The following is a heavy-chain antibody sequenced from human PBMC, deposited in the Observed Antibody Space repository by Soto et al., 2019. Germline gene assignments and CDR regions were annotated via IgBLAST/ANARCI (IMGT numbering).Heavy chain of an antibody. J-gene: IGHJ6*02. CDR2: INPSGGST. CDR1: GYTFTSYY. CDR3: ARDLRLTYYDFWSGYSPSDYGMDV. V-gene: IGHV1-46*01. D-gene: IGHD3-3*01. Sequence: ASVKVSCKASGYTFTSYYMHWVRQAPGQGLEWMGIINPSGGSTSYAQKFQGRVTMTRDTSTSTVYMELSSLRSEDTAVYYCARDLRLTYYDFWSGYSPSDYGMDVWGQ.